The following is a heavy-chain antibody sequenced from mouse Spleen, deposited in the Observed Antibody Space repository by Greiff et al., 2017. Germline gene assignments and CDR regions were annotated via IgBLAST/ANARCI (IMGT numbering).Heavy chain of an antibody. J-gene: IGHJ2*01. CDR3: ARDLGPYYFDY. Sequence: EVKLMESGGDLVKPGSSMKLSCTASGFTFSDYYMAWVRQVPEKGLEWVANINYDGSSTYYLDSLKSRFIISRDNAKNILYLQMSSLKSEDTATYYCARDLGPYYFDYWGQGTTLTVSS. V-gene: IGHV5-16*01. CDR2: INYDGSST. CDR1: GFTFSDYY. D-gene: IGHD4-1*01.